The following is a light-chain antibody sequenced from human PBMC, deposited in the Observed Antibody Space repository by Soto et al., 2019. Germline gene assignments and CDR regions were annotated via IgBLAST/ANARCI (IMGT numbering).Light chain of an antibody. Sequence: DIPMTQSPSTLSASVGDRVTITCRASQSISSWLAWYQQKPGKAPKLLIYDASSLESGVPSRFSGSGSGTEFTLTSSSLQPDGFATYYCQQYNSYWTVGQGTKVEIK. V-gene: IGKV1-5*01. J-gene: IGKJ1*01. CDR1: QSISSW. CDR2: DAS. CDR3: QQYNSYWT.